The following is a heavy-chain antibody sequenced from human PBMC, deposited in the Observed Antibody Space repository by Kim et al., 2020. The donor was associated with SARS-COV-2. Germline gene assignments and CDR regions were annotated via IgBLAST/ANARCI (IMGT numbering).Heavy chain of an antibody. J-gene: IGHJ4*02. D-gene: IGHD6-25*01. CDR1: GFTFSSYA. CDR2: VRGSGSNT. CDR3: AKDTSSGEGDYFDY. Sequence: GGSLRLSCAASGFTFSSYAMSWVRQAPGKGLEWVSTVRGSGSNTYYADSVKGRFTVSRDNSKNTLYLQMNSLRAEDTAVYYCAKDTSSGEGDYFDYWGQGTLVTVSS. V-gene: IGHV3-23*01.